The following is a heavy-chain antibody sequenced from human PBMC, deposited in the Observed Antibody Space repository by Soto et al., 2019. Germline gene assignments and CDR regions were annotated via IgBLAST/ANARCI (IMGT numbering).Heavy chain of an antibody. CDR3: ARDYRSVITIFGVVSYYFDY. CDR2: INPNSGGT. CDR1: GYTFTGYY. D-gene: IGHD3-3*01. J-gene: IGHJ4*02. Sequence: ASVKVPCKASGYTFTGYYMHWVRQAPGQGLEWMGWINPNSGGTNYAQKFQGWVTMTRDTSISTAYMELSRLRSDDTAVYYCARDYRSVITIFGVVSYYFDYWGQGTLVTVSS. V-gene: IGHV1-2*04.